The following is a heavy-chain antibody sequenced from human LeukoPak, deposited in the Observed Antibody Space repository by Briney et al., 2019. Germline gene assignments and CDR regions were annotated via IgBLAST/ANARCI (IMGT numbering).Heavy chain of an antibody. Sequence: GGSLRLSCAASGFTFSGDWMHWVRQAPGKGLVWVSRIDGEGSSTYLADSVKGRFTISRDNSKNTLYLQMNSLRAEDTAVYYCAKDFIAVAGAAEYFQHWGQGTLVTVSS. J-gene: IGHJ1*01. V-gene: IGHV3-74*01. CDR1: GFTFSGDW. CDR3: AKDFIAVAGAAEYFQH. D-gene: IGHD6-19*01. CDR2: IDGEGSST.